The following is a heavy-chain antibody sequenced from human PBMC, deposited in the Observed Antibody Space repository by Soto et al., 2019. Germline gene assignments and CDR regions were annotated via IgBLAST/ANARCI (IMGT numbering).Heavy chain of an antibody. CDR1: GYTFTSYA. CDR2: INAGNGNT. D-gene: IGHD3-9*01. V-gene: IGHV1-3*01. CDR3: ARDQLRYFDWPDTYDAFDI. Sequence: ASVKVSCKASGYTFTSYAMHCVRQAPGQRLEWMGWINAGNGNTNYAQKLQGRVTMTTDTSTSTAYMELRSLRSDDTAVYYCARDQLRYFDWPDTYDAFDIWGQGTMVIVSS. J-gene: IGHJ3*02.